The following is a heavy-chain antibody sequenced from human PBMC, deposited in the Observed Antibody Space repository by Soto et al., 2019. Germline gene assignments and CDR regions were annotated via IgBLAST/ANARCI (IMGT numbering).Heavy chain of an antibody. V-gene: IGHV3-48*01. J-gene: IGHJ4*02. CDR2: IDTLSSTM. Sequence: EVQLVESGGGLVQPGGSLRLSCAASGFTFSSSSMNCVRQAPGKGLEWVSFIDTLSSTMYYADSVRGRFTISRDNAKNSLYLQMNSLRAEDTAIYYCTGGGVSSGPGYWGQGTLVTVSS. CDR1: GFTFSSSS. D-gene: IGHD3-22*01. CDR3: TGGGVSSGPGY.